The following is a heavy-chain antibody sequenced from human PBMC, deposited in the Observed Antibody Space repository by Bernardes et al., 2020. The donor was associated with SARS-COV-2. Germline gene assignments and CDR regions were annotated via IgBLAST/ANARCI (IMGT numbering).Heavy chain of an antibody. V-gene: IGHV4-59*01. D-gene: IGHD3-3*01. CDR2: IYYSGST. CDR3: AREGVGSSYYYYGMDV. Sequence: SETLSLTCTVSGGSISSYYWSWIRQPPGKGLEWIGYIYYSGSTNYNPSLKSRVTISVDTSKNQFSLKLSSVTAADTAVYYCAREGVGSSYYYYGMDVWGQGTTVTVSS. CDR1: GGSISSYY. J-gene: IGHJ6*02.